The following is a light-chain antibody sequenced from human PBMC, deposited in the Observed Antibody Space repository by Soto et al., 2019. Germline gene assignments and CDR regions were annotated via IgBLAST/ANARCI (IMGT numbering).Light chain of an antibody. J-gene: IGLJ3*02. CDR3: SSYAGSNNLVV. Sequence: QSALTQPPSASGSRGQSVTISCTGTSSDVGGYNYVSWYQQHPGKAPKLMIYEVSKRPSGVPDRFSGSKSGNTASRTVSGLQPEDEADYYCSSYAGSNNLVVFGGVTKLTVL. CDR1: SSDVGGYNY. V-gene: IGLV2-8*01. CDR2: EVS.